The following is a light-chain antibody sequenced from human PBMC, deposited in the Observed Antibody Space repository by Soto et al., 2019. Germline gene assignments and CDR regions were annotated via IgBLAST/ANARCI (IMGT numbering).Light chain of an antibody. CDR2: NSS. CDR1: QSVRSNY. V-gene: IGKV3-20*01. CDR3: QRNRNLPQT. J-gene: IGKJ1*01. Sequence: EIVLTQSPGTLSLSPGERATLSCRASQSVRSNYLAWYQQKPGQAPRLLIYNSSTRATGIPDRFSGSGSGTDLTLTISGLGLEDFELNYGQRNRNLPQTFAQGTRWKSN.